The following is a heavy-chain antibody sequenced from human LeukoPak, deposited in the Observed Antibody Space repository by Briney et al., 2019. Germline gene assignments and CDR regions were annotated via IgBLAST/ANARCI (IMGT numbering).Heavy chain of an antibody. Sequence: GGSLRLSCAASGFSFDDYGMSWVRQVPGKGLEWSSGINGVVESIGYAESVKGRFTITRDNAKNSLFLQMNSLRAEDTALYYCARLRGAQYYFYYYMDVWGKGTTVTVS. CDR3: ARLRGAQYYFYYYMDV. V-gene: IGHV3-20*04. J-gene: IGHJ6*03. D-gene: IGHD2/OR15-2a*01. CDR1: GFSFDDYG. CDR2: INGVVESI.